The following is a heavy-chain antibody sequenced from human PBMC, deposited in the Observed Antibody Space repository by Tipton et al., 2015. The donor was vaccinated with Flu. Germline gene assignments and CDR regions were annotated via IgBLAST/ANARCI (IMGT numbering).Heavy chain of an antibody. CDR1: GFTFSSYA. V-gene: IGHV3-23*01. D-gene: IGHD3-22*01. Sequence: SLRLSCAASGFTFSSYAMSWVRQAPGKGLEWVSAISGSGGSTYYADSVKGRFTISRDNSKNTLYLQMNSLRAEDTAVYYCAKISYHDSSGWVAEGFDYWGQGTLVTVSS. J-gene: IGHJ4*02. CDR2: ISGSGGST. CDR3: AKISYHDSSGWVAEGFDY.